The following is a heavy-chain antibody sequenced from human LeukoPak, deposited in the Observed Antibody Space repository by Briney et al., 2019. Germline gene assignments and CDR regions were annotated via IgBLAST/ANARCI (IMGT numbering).Heavy chain of an antibody. CDR3: ARGGFDY. J-gene: IGHJ4*02. Sequence: ASVKVSCKASGYTFSGYYIHWVRQAPGQGLEWMGRINPNSGGADYAQTFQGRVTMTWDTSISTGNMELSSLRSGDTAIYYCARGGFDYWGQGTLVTVSS. CDR1: GYTFSGYY. CDR2: INPNSGGA. V-gene: IGHV1-2*06.